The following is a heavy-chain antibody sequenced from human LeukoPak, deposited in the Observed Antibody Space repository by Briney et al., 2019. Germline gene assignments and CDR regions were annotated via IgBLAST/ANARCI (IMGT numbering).Heavy chain of an antibody. Sequence: ASVKVSCKASGYTFTSYGISWVRQAPGQGLEWMGWISAYNGNTNYAQKLQGRVTMTTDTSTSTAYMELRSLRSDDTAVYYCAREGGRLWFGGLLPSDHWGQGTLVTVSS. V-gene: IGHV1-18*01. J-gene: IGHJ4*02. CDR3: AREGGRLWFGGLLPSDH. CDR1: GYTFTSYG. CDR2: ISAYNGNT. D-gene: IGHD3-10*01.